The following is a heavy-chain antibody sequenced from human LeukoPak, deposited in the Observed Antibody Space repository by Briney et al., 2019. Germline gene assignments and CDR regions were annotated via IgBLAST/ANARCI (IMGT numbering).Heavy chain of an antibody. J-gene: IGHJ6*04. D-gene: IGHD6-13*01. Sequence: GGSLRLSCAASGFTFSSYAMHWVRQAPGKGLEWVAVISYDGSNKYYADSVKGRFTISRDNSKNTLYLQMNSLRAEDTAVYYCARWGSWYYYYGMDFWGKGPRVTFSS. V-gene: IGHV3-30*07. CDR2: ISYDGSNK. CDR3: ARWGSWYYYYGMDF. CDR1: GFTFSSYA.